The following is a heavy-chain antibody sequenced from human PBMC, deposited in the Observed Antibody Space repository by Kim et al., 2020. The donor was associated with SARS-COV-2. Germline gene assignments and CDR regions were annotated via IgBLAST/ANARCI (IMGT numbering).Heavy chain of an antibody. Sequence: GGSLRLSCAAPGFTFSSYSRNWVRQAPGKGLEWVSSISSSSSYIYYADSVKGRFTISRDNAKNSLYLQMNSLRAEDTAVYYCASQKRGGYCSGGSCRLFDYWGQGSLVTVSS. D-gene: IGHD2-15*01. CDR2: ISSSSSYI. V-gene: IGHV3-21*01. CDR3: ASQKRGGYCSGGSCRLFDY. J-gene: IGHJ4*02. CDR1: GFTFSSYS.